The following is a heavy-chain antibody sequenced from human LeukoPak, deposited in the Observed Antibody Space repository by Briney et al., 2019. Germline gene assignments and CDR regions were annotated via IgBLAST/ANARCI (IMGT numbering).Heavy chain of an antibody. CDR1: GYTFTGYY. Sequence: GASVKVSCKASGYTFTGYYMHWVRQAPGQGLDWIGWINPNIGGTNYAQKLQGRVTMTSDPSISTAYMELSRLRSDDTAVYYCARFGDSSGHPARYYYGMDVWGQGTTVTVSS. D-gene: IGHD3-22*01. V-gene: IGHV1-2*02. CDR2: INPNIGGT. CDR3: ARFGDSSGHPARYYYGMDV. J-gene: IGHJ6*02.